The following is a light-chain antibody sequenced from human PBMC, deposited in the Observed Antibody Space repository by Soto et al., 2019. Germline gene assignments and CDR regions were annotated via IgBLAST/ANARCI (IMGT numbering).Light chain of an antibody. Sequence: QSVLTQPPSASGTPGQRVTISCSGSSSNIGSNTVNWYQQLPGTAPKLLIYDNNQRPSGVPDRFSGSNSGNTATLTISGTQLMDEADYYCQAWGSSVLFGGGTKLTVL. CDR2: DNN. V-gene: IGLV1-44*01. J-gene: IGLJ2*01. CDR3: QAWGSSVL. CDR1: SSNIGSNT.